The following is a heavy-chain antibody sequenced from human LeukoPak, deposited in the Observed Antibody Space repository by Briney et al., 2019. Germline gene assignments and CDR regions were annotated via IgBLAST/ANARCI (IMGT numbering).Heavy chain of an antibody. V-gene: IGHV4-34*01. CDR2: INHSGST. CDR3: ARLNRRITIFGVVKNKGYYFDY. Sequence: PSETLSLTCTVSGGSIDGQYWSWIRQPPGKGLEWIGEINHSGSTNYNPSLKSRVTISVDTSKNQFSLKLGSVTAADTAVYYCARLNRRITIFGVVKNKGYYFDYWGQGTLVTVSS. D-gene: IGHD3-3*01. J-gene: IGHJ4*02. CDR1: GGSIDGQY.